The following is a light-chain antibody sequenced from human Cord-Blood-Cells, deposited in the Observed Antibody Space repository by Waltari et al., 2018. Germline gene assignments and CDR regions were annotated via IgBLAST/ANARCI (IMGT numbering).Light chain of an antibody. J-gene: IGLJ3*02. CDR3: SSYTSSSTLV. CDR1: SSDVGGYNY. Sequence: QSALTQPASVSGSPGQSTTISSTGTSSDVGGYNYVSWYQQHPGKAPKLMIYDVSNRPSGVSNRFSGSKSGNTASLTISGLQAEDEADYYCSSYTSSSTLVFGGGTKLTVL. V-gene: IGLV2-14*03. CDR2: DVS.